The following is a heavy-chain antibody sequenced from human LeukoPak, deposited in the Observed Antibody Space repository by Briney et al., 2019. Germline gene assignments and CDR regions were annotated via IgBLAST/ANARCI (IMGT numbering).Heavy chain of an antibody. V-gene: IGHV3-23*01. CDR3: AKRCSSAWDFDY. Sequence: QPGGSLRLSCAASGFSSRYAMSWVRQAPGKGLEWVSTLTAAATTYYADSVKGRFTISRDNSKNTLYLQMNSLKAEDTAVYYCAKRCSSAWDFDYWGQGTLVTVSS. D-gene: IGHD6-19*01. CDR2: LTAAATT. CDR1: GFSSRYA. J-gene: IGHJ4*02.